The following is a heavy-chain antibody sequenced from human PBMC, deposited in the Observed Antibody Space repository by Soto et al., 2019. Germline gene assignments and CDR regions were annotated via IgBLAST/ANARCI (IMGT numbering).Heavy chain of an antibody. CDR3: ARRGFGALHGLVDV. CDR1: GGSIRDYY. D-gene: IGHD5-12*01. V-gene: IGHV4-59*08. CDR2: SHHGWGS. Sequence: QVQLQESGPGLVKSSETLSLTCTVSGGSIRDYYWSWIRLPPGKGLEWVGYSHHGWGSDYNPSLSGRVPMSLDMSKKHVSLELTSVTPADTAVYYCARRGFGALHGLVDVWGQGTTVIVSS. J-gene: IGHJ6*02.